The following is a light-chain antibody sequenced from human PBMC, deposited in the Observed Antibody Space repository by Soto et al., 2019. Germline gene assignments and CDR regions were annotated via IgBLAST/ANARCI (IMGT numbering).Light chain of an antibody. J-gene: IGKJ1*01. CDR3: QKYSSSRT. Sequence: DIVLTQSRGTLSLSPGXRATLSRRASQSVSSNHLAWYQQKPGQAPRLLIYGGSSRATGIPVRFSGSGSETDFTLTITRLEPEDFAVYYCQKYSSSRTFGQGTKVDIK. CDR2: GGS. V-gene: IGKV3-20*01. CDR1: QSVSSNH.